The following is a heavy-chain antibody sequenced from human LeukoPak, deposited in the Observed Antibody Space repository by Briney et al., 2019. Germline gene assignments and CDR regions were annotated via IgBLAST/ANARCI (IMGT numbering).Heavy chain of an antibody. D-gene: IGHD3-10*01. CDR1: GGSISSSSYY. CDR2: IYYSGST. V-gene: IGHV4-39*01. CDR3: ARSLGSGSYYKGKDYYYGMDV. Sequence: PSETLSLTCTVSGGSISSSSYYWGWIRQPPGKGLEWIGSIYYSGSTYYNPSLKSRVTISVDTSKNQFSLKLSSVTAADTAVYYCARSLGSGSYYKGKDYYYGMDVWGQGTTVTVSS. J-gene: IGHJ6*02.